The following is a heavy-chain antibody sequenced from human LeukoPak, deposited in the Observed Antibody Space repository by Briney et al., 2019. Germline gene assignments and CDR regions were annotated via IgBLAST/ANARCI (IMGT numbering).Heavy chain of an antibody. Sequence: GGSLRLSCAASGFTFSSYGMHWVRQPPGKGLEWVAVISFDGSDTYYADSVKGRFTISRDTSKDKNTLYLQMNFLRPEDTAVYYCAKQGSVGTYPYFDYWGRGTLVTLSS. V-gene: IGHV3-30*18. CDR1: GFTFSSYG. J-gene: IGHJ4*02. CDR3: AKQGSVGTYPYFDY. CDR2: ISFDGSDT. D-gene: IGHD1-26*01.